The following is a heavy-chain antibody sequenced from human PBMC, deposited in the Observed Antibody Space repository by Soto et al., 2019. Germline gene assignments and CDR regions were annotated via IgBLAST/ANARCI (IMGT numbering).Heavy chain of an antibody. CDR3: TTDALRFLEWLSY. Sequence: LRLSCAASGLTFSKAWMSWVRQAPGKGLEWVGRIKSKTDGGTTDYAAPVKGRFTITRDDSKNTLYLQMNSLKTEDTAVYYCTTDALRFLEWLSYWGQGTLVTV. J-gene: IGHJ4*02. CDR1: GLTFSKAW. D-gene: IGHD3-3*01. V-gene: IGHV3-15*01. CDR2: IKSKTDGGTT.